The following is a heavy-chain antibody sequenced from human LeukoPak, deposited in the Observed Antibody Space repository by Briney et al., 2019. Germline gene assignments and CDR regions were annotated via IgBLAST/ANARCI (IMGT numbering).Heavy chain of an antibody. CDR1: GYTFTYRY. CDR2: INPNSGGT. Sequence: GASVKVSCKASGYTFTYRYLHWVRQAPGQGLEWMGWINPNSGGTNYAQKFQGRVTMTRDTSISTAYMELSRLRSDDTAVYYCARVQWLTTTYFDYWGQGTLVTVSS. J-gene: IGHJ4*02. D-gene: IGHD4-11*01. V-gene: IGHV1-2*02. CDR3: ARVQWLTTTYFDY.